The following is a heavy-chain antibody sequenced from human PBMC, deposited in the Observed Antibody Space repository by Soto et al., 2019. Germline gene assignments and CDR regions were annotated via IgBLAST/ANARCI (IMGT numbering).Heavy chain of an antibody. CDR3: ASSYGSGYRAFDY. Sequence: QVQLVQSGAEVKRPGSSVKVSCKASGDTFTFYSINWVRQAPGLGLGWMGRINPILSMSNYAQRVQGRVTMTADKSTSTAYRELSSLRTEDTAIYYCASSYGSGYRAFDYWGQGALVTVSS. CDR2: INPILSMS. V-gene: IGHV1-69*02. D-gene: IGHD3-10*01. CDR1: GDTFTFYS. J-gene: IGHJ4*02.